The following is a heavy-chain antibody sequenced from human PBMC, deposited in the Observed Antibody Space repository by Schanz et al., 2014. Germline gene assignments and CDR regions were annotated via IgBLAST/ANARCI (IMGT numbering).Heavy chain of an antibody. J-gene: IGHJ4*02. D-gene: IGHD2-2*03. CDR1: GFNFSSYS. V-gene: IGHV3-21*01. Sequence: EVKMVESGGGLVKPGGSLRLSCAASGFNFSSYSLNWVRQAPGKGLEWVSSISYGTSYIYYAESVKGRFTISRDNAKNSLYLQMNGLRAEDTAVYYCARAGYCTSVSCSLFVSDYWGQGTLVTVSS. CDR3: ARAGYCTSVSCSLFVSDY. CDR2: ISYGTSYI.